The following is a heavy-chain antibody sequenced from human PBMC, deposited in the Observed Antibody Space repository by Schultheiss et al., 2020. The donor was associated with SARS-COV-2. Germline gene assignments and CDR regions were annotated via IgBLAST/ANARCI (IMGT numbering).Heavy chain of an antibody. J-gene: IGHJ4*02. Sequence: KISCKASGYTFTGYYMHWVRQAPGQGLEWMGGFDPEDGETIYAQKFQGRVTITADKSTSTAYMELSSLRSEDTAVYYCQGLEWLHYFDYWGQGTLVTVSS. CDR2: FDPEDGET. CDR3: QGLEWLHYFDY. D-gene: IGHD3-3*01. CDR1: GYTFTGYY. V-gene: IGHV1-69-2*01.